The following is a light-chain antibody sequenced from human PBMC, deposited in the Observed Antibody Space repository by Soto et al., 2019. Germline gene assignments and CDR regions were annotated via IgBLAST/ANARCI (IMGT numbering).Light chain of an antibody. CDR3: MQAAHTPWT. CDR2: MAS. Sequence: EIVITQKQLSLSATPRQPSSISCKSSQSLLHINGKTYLEWYVQRPGQSPQLLIYMASNRASGVPDRFSGSGSGTDFTLRISRVEAEDVGTYYCMQAAHTPWTFGQGTIVDVK. V-gene: IGKV2-28*01. J-gene: IGKJ1*01. CDR1: QSLLHINGKTY.